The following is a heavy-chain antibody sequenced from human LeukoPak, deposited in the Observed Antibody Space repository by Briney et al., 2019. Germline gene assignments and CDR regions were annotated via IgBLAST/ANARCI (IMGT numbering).Heavy chain of an antibody. D-gene: IGHD6-13*01. CDR2: ISYDGSNK. J-gene: IGHJ4*02. V-gene: IGHV3-30*18. CDR1: GFTFSSYG. Sequence: GRSLRLSCAASGFTFSSYGMHWVRQAPGKGLEWVAVISYDGSNKYYAGSVKGRFTISRDNSKNTLYLQMNSLRAEDTAVYYCAKDMYSSSWYYFDYWGQGTLVTVSS. CDR3: AKDMYSSSWYYFDY.